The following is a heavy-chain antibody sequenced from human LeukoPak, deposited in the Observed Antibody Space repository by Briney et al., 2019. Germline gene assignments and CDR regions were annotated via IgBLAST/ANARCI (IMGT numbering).Heavy chain of an antibody. D-gene: IGHD4-17*01. CDR3: ARGKDYHDYSY. Sequence: SETLSLTCTVSGGSISSYYWSWIRQPPGKGLEWIGYIHYSGSTNYNPSLKSRVTISVDTSKNQFSLKLSSVTAADTAVYYCARGKDYHDYSYWGQGTLVTVSS. CDR1: GGSISSYY. V-gene: IGHV4-59*01. CDR2: IHYSGST. J-gene: IGHJ4*02.